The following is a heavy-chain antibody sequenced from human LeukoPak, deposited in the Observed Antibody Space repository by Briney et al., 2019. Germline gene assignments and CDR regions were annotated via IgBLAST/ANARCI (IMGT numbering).Heavy chain of an antibody. D-gene: IGHD2-21*02. CDR3: ARGRRDCSGDCYVAFDI. J-gene: IGHJ3*02. V-gene: IGHV3-74*01. CDR2: INTDGSST. CDR1: GFTFSSYW. Sequence: GGSLRLSCAASGFTFSSYWMHWVRQAPGKGLVWVSRINTDGSSTSYADSVKGRFTISRDNAKNTLYLQMNSLRADDTAVYYCARGRRDCSGDCYVAFDIWGQGTMVTVSS.